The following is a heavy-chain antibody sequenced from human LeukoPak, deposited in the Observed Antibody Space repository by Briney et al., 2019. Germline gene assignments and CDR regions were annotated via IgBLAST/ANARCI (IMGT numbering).Heavy chain of an antibody. J-gene: IGHJ5*02. CDR1: GYSFTSYW. CDR3: ARRRRSHGNWFDP. V-gene: IGHV5-51*01. CDR2: IYPGDSDT. Sequence: GEFLKISCKGSGYSFTSYWIGWVRQMPGKGLEWTGIIYPGDSDTRYSPSFQGQVTISADKSISTAYLQWSSLKASNTPMYYCARRRRSHGNWFDPWGQGTLVTVSS.